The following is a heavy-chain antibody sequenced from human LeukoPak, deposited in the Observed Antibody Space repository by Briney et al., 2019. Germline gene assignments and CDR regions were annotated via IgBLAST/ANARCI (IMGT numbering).Heavy chain of an antibody. D-gene: IGHD4-17*01. V-gene: IGHV3-33*01. CDR1: GFTFSSYV. J-gene: IGHJ4*02. Sequence: GKSLRLSSATSGFTFSSYVMHWVRQAPGKGLEWVALIWYDGSNKYYADSVKGRFTISRDNSKNTLSLQMDSLRAEDTAVYYCARDYGGTVTIPEGFDYWGQGTLVTVSS. CDR2: IWYDGSNK. CDR3: ARDYGGTVTIPEGFDY.